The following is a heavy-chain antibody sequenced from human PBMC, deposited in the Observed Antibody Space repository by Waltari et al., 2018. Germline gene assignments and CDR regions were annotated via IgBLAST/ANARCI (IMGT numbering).Heavy chain of an antibody. J-gene: IGHJ3*02. CDR3: ARDPNSNSGSFDI. D-gene: IGHD6-6*01. CDR1: GYTFSRYG. Sequence: QVQLVQSGAEVKKPGDSVKVSCKASGYTFSRYGTTWVRQAPGQGLDWMGWINTYNGNTNYVRKVQCRVTMTTDTSTNTAYMELRSLRSDDTAVYYCARDPNSNSGSFDIWGQGTVVTVSS. V-gene: IGHV1-18*01. CDR2: INTYNGNT.